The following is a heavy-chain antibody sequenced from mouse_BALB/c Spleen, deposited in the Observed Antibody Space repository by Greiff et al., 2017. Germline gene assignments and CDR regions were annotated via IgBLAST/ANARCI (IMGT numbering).Heavy chain of an antibody. D-gene: IGHD1-1*01. V-gene: IGHV5-6-5*01. CDR1: GFTFSSYA. CDR2: ISSGGST. J-gene: IGHJ4*01. Sequence: EVHLVESGGGLVKPGGSLKLSCAASGFTFSSYAMSWVRQTPEKRLEWVASISSGGSTYYPDSVKGRFTISRDNARNILYLQMSSLRSEDTAMYYCARDYYGSSYLYYAMDYWGQGTSVTVSS. CDR3: ARDYYGSSYLYYAMDY.